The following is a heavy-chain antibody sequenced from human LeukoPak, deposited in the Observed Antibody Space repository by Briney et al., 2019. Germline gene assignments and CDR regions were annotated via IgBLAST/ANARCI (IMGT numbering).Heavy chain of an antibody. D-gene: IGHD6-6*01. CDR3: AKKRALGEVEYSSSYFDY. Sequence: GGSLRLSCAASGFTFSSYAMSWVRQAPGKRLEWVSAISGGGGTTYYADSVKGRFTISRDNSKNTLFLQMNSLRAEDTAVYYCAKKRALGEVEYSSSYFDYWGQGTLVTVSS. CDR1: GFTFSSYA. J-gene: IGHJ4*02. CDR2: ISGGGGTT. V-gene: IGHV3-23*01.